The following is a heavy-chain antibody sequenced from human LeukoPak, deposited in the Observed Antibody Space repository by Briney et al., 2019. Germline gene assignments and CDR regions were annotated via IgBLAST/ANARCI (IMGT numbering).Heavy chain of an antibody. CDR3: VRVCIIAIAGGQVDY. CDR1: AVSLTLVP. J-gene: IGHJ4*02. CDR2: ISSSGTTI. V-gene: IGHV3-48*01. D-gene: IGHD3-10*01. Sequence: GRSLPFAPAVYAVSLTLVPMPWAPQAPGKGLEWVSYISSSGTTIYYADSVKGRFTISRDNAKNSLYLQMNSLRCEDTVEDYCVRVCIIAIAGGQVDYWGQGTLVTVSS.